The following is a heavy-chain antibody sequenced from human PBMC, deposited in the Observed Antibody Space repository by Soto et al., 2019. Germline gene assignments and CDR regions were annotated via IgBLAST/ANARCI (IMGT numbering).Heavy chain of an antibody. D-gene: IGHD3-16*01. CDR1: GFTVSNNY. Sequence: EVQLVESGGALIQPGGSLILSCAASGFTVSNNYISWVRQAPGKGLEWVSLMYSGGSTHYANSVKGRFTISRDGSKNTVYLQMKSLRAEDTAVYYCTQLGAFDVWGQGTMVTGSS. CDR2: MYSGGST. CDR3: TQLGAFDV. J-gene: IGHJ3*01. V-gene: IGHV3-53*01.